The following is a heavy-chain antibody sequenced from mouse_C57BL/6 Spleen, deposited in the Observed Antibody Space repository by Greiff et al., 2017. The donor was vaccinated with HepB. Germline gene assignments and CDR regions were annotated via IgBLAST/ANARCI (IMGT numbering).Heavy chain of an antibody. D-gene: IGHD2-3*01. J-gene: IGHJ3*01. V-gene: IGHV1-61*01. CDR1: GYTFTSYW. CDR2: IYPSDSET. Sequence: VQLQQPGAELVRPGSSVKLSCKASGYTFTSYWMDWVKQRPGQGLEWIGNIYPSDSETHYNQKFKDKATLTVDKSSSTAYMQLSSLTSEDSAVYYCARSRWLPFAYWGQGTLVTVSA. CDR3: ARSRWLPFAY.